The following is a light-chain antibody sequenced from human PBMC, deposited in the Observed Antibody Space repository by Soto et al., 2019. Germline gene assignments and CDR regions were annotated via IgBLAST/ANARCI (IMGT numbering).Light chain of an antibody. V-gene: IGKV1-5*01. CDR1: QTIRSL. J-gene: IGKJ5*01. CDR3: QQYQTYAT. CDR2: DAS. Sequence: DIQMTQSPSTLSACVGDRVTITCRASQTIRSLLAWYQQKPGKAPKALIYDASRLGSGVPSRFSGSGSGTEFTLTISSLQPDDFATYYCQQYQTYATFGQGTRLEIK.